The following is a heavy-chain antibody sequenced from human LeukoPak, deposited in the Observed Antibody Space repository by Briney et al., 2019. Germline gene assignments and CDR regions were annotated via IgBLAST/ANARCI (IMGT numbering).Heavy chain of an antibody. CDR3: ASHPVRTEMYGYVSRGSFDY. J-gene: IGHJ4*02. CDR2: ISSDGNNK. Sequence: GRSLRLSCAASGFTFSNYAMHWVRQAPGKGLEWVAVISSDGNNKYYADSVKDRFTIPRDNSKNTLYLQMNSLRAEDTAVYSCASHPVRTEMYGYVSRGSFDYWGQGTLVTVSS. CDR1: GFTFSNYA. V-gene: IGHV3-30-3*01. D-gene: IGHD5-18*01.